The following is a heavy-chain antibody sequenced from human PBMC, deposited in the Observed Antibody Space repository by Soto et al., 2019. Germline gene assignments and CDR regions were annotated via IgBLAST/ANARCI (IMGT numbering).Heavy chain of an antibody. CDR3: ARDRVAAAGHRVDYYYGMDV. V-gene: IGHV6-1*01. D-gene: IGHD6-13*01. CDR2: TYYRSKWYN. Sequence: PSQTLSLTCAISGDSVSSNSAAWNWIRQSPSRGLEWLGRTYYRSKWYNDYAVSVKSRITINPDTSKNQFSLQLNSVTPEDTAVYYCARDRVAAAGHRVDYYYGMDVWGQGTTVTGSS. J-gene: IGHJ6*01. CDR1: GDSVSSNSAA.